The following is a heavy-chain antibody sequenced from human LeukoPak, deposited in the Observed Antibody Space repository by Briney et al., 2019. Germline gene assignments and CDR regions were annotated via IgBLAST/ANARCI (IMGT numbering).Heavy chain of an antibody. J-gene: IGHJ4*02. CDR3: ARGLLVGNTGYYFDY. D-gene: IGHD1-26*01. CDR2: IHYSGST. CDR1: GASVSSSNW. V-gene: IGHV4-4*02. Sequence: SETLSLTCAVSGASVSSSNWWIWVRQPPKKGLEWIGYIHYSGSTNSHPSLKSRVTLSVDTSKQQFSLKLRSVTAADTAVYYCARGLLVGNTGYYFDYWGQGTLVTVSS.